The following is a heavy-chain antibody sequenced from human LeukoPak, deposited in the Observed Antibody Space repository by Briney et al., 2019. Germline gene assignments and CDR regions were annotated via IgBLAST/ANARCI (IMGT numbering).Heavy chain of an antibody. V-gene: IGHV3-11*04. D-gene: IGHD3-9*01. CDR2: ISSSDSSI. CDR3: SKGSQYNILTGFIVGAMDDFDH. Sequence: GSLRLSCAAAGFTFSDYYMSWIRQAPGKGLEWGSYISSSDSSIYYADSVKGRVTISRDNSKNTLYLQMNSLRAEDTAVYYCSKGSQYNILTGFIVGAMDDFDHWGQGTLVTVSS. J-gene: IGHJ4*02. CDR1: GFTFSDYY.